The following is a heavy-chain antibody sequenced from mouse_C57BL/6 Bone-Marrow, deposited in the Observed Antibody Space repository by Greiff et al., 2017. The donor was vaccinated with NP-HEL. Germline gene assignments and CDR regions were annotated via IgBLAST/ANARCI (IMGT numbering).Heavy chain of an antibody. CDR2: ISSGSSTI. V-gene: IGHV5-17*01. CDR3: ARPVDVDYFDY. Sequence: EVQVVESGGGLVKPGGSLKLSCAASGFTFSDYGMHWVLQAPEKGLEWVAYISSGSSTIYYADTVKGRFTITRDNAKITLFLQMTSLRSEDTAMYYCARPVDVDYFDYWGKGTTLTVSS. J-gene: IGHJ2*01. D-gene: IGHD1-3*01. CDR1: GFTFSDYG.